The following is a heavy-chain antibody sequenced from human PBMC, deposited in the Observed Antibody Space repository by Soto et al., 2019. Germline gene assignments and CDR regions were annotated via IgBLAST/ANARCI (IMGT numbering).Heavy chain of an antibody. CDR2: IDPTDSFT. CDR1: GYKCATFW. D-gene: IGHD2-15*01. J-gene: IGHJ3*01. CDR3: ARPASGGRRDAFDV. V-gene: IGHV5-10-1*01. Sequence: EFIKIWSNASGYKCATFWVNRVLKTPGKGLEWLGRIDPTDSFTNYSPPFEGHVTISVDRSISTAYLQWNSLQASDTAIYYCARPASGGRRDAFDVWGQGTTVTVSS.